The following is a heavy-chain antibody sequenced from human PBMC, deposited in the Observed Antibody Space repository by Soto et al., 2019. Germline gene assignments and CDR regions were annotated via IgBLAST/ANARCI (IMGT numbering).Heavy chain of an antibody. Sequence: VQLVESGGDLVQPGGSLRVSCVASGFTFSSHLMHWVRQAPGKGLEDVSAITGNGGRTYYADSVKGRFTISRDNSEHTLYLKMDSLRAEDMAVYYCATQDYSGQPASPIWGRGTMVTVSS. D-gene: IGHD3-10*01. V-gene: IGHV3-64*07. CDR1: GFTFSSHL. J-gene: IGHJ3*02. CDR3: ATQDYSGQPASPI. CDR2: ITGNGGRT.